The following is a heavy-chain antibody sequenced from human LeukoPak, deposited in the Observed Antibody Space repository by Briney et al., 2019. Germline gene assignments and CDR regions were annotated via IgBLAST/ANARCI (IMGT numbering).Heavy chain of an antibody. J-gene: IGHJ4*02. CDR3: ARERLGVPFDY. V-gene: IGHV3-66*01. CDR1: GFTVSSNY. D-gene: IGHD3-10*01. CDR2: IYSGGST. Sequence: GGSLRLSCAASGFTVSSNYMSWVRQAPGKGLEWVSVIYSGGSTYYADSVKGRFTISRDNSKNTLYLQMNSLRAEDTAVYYCARERLGVPFDYWGQGTLVTVSS.